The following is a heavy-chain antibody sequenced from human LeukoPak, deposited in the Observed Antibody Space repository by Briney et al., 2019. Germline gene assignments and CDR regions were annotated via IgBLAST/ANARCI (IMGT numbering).Heavy chain of an antibody. CDR2: VYYLGNP. V-gene: IGHV4-59*12. CDR3: ARRFRTGGDLHHDAYDV. CDR1: GGSISDYF. J-gene: IGHJ3*01. Sequence: SETLSLTCSVPGGSISDYFWGWIRQPPGKGLEWIGHVYYLGNPTCSPSLKSRVSILVDTSKNQFSLELSSVTAADTAVYYCARRFRTGGDLHHDAYDVWGQGTVVTVSS. D-gene: IGHD3-16*01.